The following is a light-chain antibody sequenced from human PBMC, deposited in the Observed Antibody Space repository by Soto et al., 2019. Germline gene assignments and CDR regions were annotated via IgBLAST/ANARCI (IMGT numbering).Light chain of an antibody. CDR3: QVWDSSSDHRVV. V-gene: IGLV3-21*02. CDR2: DDG. CDR1: NIAIKS. J-gene: IGLJ2*01. Sequence: SNELTQAPSVSVAPGQTARITCGGNNIAIKSVHWYQQKPGQAPVLVVHDDGDRPSGIPERFSGSNSGNTATLTITRVEAGVEADYHCQVWDSSSDHRVVFGGGTKLTVL.